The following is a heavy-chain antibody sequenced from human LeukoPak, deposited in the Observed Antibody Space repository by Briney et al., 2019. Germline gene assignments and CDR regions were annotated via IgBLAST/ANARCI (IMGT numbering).Heavy chain of an antibody. D-gene: IGHD3-16*01. CDR3: ARHVWACTRTAGYHYYMDV. Sequence: SETLSLTXTVSSDSISSSTFYWGCIRQPPGKGLEWIGSMYYDGTTYYNPSLKSRVAISVDTSKNQFSLKLSSVTAADTAVYHCARHVWACTRTAGYHYYMDVWGKGTTVTVSS. V-gene: IGHV4-39*01. J-gene: IGHJ6*03. CDR1: SDSISSSTFY. CDR2: MYYDGTT.